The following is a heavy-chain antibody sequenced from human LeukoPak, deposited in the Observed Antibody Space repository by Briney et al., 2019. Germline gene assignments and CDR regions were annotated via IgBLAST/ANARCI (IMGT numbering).Heavy chain of an antibody. CDR2: INPNSDGT. CDR3: ARAGPGLNVRADY. V-gene: IGHV1-2*02. J-gene: IGHJ4*02. D-gene: IGHD3-10*01. CDR1: GYTFTGYY. Sequence: ASVKVSCKASGYTFTGYYLHWVRQAPGQGLEWMGWINPNSDGTNYAQRFQDRVTMTRDTSISTAYMELSRLRSDDTAVYYCARAGPGLNVRADYWGQGTLVTVSS.